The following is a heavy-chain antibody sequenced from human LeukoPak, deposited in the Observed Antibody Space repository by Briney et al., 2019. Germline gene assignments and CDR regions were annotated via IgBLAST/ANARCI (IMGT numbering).Heavy chain of an antibody. J-gene: IGHJ5*02. D-gene: IGHD4-11*01. CDR1: GGSISSSSYY. CDR2: IYYSGST. Sequence: PSETLSLTCTVSGGSISSSSYYWGWIRQPPGKGLEWIGSIYYSGSTYYNPSLKSRVTTSVDTSKNQFSLKLSSVTAADTAVYYCARAMTTDAYNWFDPWGQGTLVTVSS. V-gene: IGHV4-39*07. CDR3: ARAMTTDAYNWFDP.